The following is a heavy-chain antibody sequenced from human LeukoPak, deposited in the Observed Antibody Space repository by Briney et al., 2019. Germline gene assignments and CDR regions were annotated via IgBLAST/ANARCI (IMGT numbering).Heavy chain of an antibody. CDR1: GFTFSSYW. D-gene: IGHD6-6*01. J-gene: IGHJ4*02. Sequence: GGSLRLSCAASGFTFSSYWMSWVRQAPWKGLEWVANIKQDGSEKYYVDSVKGRFTISRDNAKNSLYLQMNSLRAEDTAVYYCARESSGSSSSFDYWGQGTLVTVSS. V-gene: IGHV3-7*01. CDR2: IKQDGSEK. CDR3: ARESSGSSSSFDY.